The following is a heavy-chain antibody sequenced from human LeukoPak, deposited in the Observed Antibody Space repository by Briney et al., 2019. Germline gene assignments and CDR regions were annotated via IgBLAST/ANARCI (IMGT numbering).Heavy chain of an antibody. CDR2: INTNTGNP. V-gene: IGHV7-4-1*02. D-gene: IGHD1-1*01. Sequence: ASVKVSCKASGYTFTSYAMNWVRQAPGQGLEWMGWINTNTGNPTYAQGFTGRFVFSLDTSVSTAYLQISSLKAEDTAVYYCASQLPYYYYYGMDVWGQGTTVTVSS. CDR3: ASQLPYYYYYGMDV. CDR1: GYTFTSYA. J-gene: IGHJ6*02.